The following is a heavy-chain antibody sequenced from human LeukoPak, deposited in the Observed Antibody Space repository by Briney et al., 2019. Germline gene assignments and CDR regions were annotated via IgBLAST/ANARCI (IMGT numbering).Heavy chain of an antibody. CDR3: ARVEESLGELSSLFDY. D-gene: IGHD3-16*02. J-gene: IGHJ4*02. V-gene: IGHV4-39*07. CDR2: IYYSGST. CDR1: GGSISSSSYY. Sequence: SETLSLTCTVSGGSISSSSYYWGWIRQPPGKGLEWIGSIYYSGSTYYNPSLKSRVTISVDTSKNQFSLKLSSVTAADTAVYYCARVEESLGELSSLFDYWGQGTLVTVSS.